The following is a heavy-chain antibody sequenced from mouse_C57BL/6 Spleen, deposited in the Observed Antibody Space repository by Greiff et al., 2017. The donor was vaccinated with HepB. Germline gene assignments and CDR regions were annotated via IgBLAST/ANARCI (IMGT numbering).Heavy chain of an antibody. Sequence: EVKLVESEGGLVQPGSSMKLSCTASGFTFSDYYMAWVRQVPEKGLEWVANINYDGSSTYYLDSLKSRFIISRDNAKNILYLQMSSLKSEDTATYYGARANWAPYFDYWGQGTTLTVSS. CDR2: INYDGSST. J-gene: IGHJ2*01. D-gene: IGHD4-1*01. V-gene: IGHV5-16*01. CDR3: ARANWAPYFDY. CDR1: GFTFSDYY.